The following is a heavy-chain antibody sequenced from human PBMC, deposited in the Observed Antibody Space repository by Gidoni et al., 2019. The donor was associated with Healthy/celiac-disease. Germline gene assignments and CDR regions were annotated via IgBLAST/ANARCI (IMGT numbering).Heavy chain of an antibody. D-gene: IGHD3-10*01. CDR1: GFTFSRYA. V-gene: IGHV3-23*01. J-gene: IGHJ4*02. CDR3: AKHLYYYGSGSYYNPLFDY. CDR2: IGGSGGST. Sequence: EVQLLEPGGGLVQPGGSLSLPCAASGFTFSRYAMSWVRQAPGKGLEWVSAIGGSGGSTYYADSVKGRFTISRDNSKNTLYLQMNSLRADDTAVYYCAKHLYYYGSGSYYNPLFDYWGQGTLVTVSS.